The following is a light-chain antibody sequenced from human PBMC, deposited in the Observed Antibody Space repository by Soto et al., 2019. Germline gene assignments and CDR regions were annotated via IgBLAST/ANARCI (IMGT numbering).Light chain of an antibody. J-gene: IGLJ1*01. Sequence: QSAPTQPASVSGSPGQSITISCTGTSSDVGAYNYVSWYQHHPGKAPKLIIYDVSDRPSGVSNRFSASKSGSTASLTISGLQAEDEADYYCSSYTSSNTEVFGTGTKVTVL. CDR2: DVS. CDR3: SSYTSSNTEV. V-gene: IGLV2-14*03. CDR1: SSDVGAYNY.